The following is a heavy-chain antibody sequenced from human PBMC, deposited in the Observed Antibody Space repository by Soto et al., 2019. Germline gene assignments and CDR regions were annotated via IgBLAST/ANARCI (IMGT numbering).Heavy chain of an antibody. Sequence: VGSLRLSCVASGFTFHNYEMNWVRQAPGKGLEWISYITSIGSTTYYADSVKGRFAISRDNAKNSLYLQMNSLGAEDTAVYYCARGNSPVNVFWGQGTQVTVSS. CDR3: ARGNSPVNVF. D-gene: IGHD3-16*02. CDR2: ITSIGSTT. J-gene: IGHJ4*02. CDR1: GFTFHNYE. V-gene: IGHV3-48*03.